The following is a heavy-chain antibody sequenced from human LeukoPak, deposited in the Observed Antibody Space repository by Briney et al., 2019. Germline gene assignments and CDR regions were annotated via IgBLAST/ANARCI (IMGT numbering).Heavy chain of an antibody. D-gene: IGHD3-9*01. CDR2: FDPEDGET. CDR3: ATDLGGYYDTLTGYFY. V-gene: IGHV1-24*01. J-gene: IGHJ4*02. CDR1: GYTLTELS. Sequence: ASVKVSCKVSGYTLTELSMHWVRQAPGKGLEWMGGFDPEDGETIYAQKFQGRVTMTEDTSTDTAYMELSSLRSEDTAVYYCATDLGGYYDTLTGYFYWGQGTLVTVSS.